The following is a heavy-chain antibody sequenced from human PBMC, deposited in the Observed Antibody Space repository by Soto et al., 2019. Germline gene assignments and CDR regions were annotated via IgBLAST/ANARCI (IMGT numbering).Heavy chain of an antibody. D-gene: IGHD4-17*01. V-gene: IGHV3-23*01. Sequence: VQLLESGGGFVQPGGSLRLSCAASGITFSTYAMSWVRRAPGKGLEWVSTIGSNGADKQYADFVKGRFTVSRDSSKRTLSLQMNSLRAEDTAVYYCAADYLRHNSLNGYYYSYGMDVWGQGTTVTVSS. J-gene: IGHJ6*02. CDR3: AADYLRHNSLNGYYYSYGMDV. CDR2: IGSNGADK. CDR1: GITFSTYA.